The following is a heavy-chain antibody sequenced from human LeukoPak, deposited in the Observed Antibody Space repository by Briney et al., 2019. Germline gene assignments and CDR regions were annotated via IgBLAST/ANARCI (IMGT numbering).Heavy chain of an antibody. CDR3: TRGSASYMSRYRGFDP. D-gene: IGHD5-12*01. Sequence: ASVKVSCKTSGYSFSTFGVNWVRQARGQGLEWVGWISGYNGETYSAQKFHGRVPMTTETSTTTAYMELNSLTSDDTAVYYCTRGSASYMSRYRGFDPWGQGTLVTVSS. J-gene: IGHJ5*02. CDR1: GYSFSTFG. CDR2: ISGYNGET. V-gene: IGHV1-18*01.